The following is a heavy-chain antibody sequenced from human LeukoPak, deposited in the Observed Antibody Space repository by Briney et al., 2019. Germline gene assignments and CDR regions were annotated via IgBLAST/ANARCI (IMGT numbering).Heavy chain of an antibody. J-gene: IGHJ4*02. CDR3: ARVRYSYGFNY. Sequence: ASVKVSCKASGGTFSSYAISWVRQAPGQGLEWMGRINPNSGGTNYAQKFQGRVTMTRDTSISTAYMELSRLRSDDTAVYYCARVRYSYGFNYWGQGTLVTVSS. D-gene: IGHD5-18*01. V-gene: IGHV1-2*06. CDR2: INPNSGGT. CDR1: GGTFSSYA.